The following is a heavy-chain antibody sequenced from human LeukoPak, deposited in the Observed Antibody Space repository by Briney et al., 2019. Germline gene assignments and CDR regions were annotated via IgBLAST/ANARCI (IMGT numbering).Heavy chain of an antibody. Sequence: GASVKVSCKASGFTFTSFGFSWVRQAPGQGLEWVGWISGYNGDTSHDQKFQGRVTISTDTSTNTAYMDLRGLTSDDTAVYYCARRSGYDRRAGTLDIWGQGTMVTVSS. J-gene: IGHJ3*02. D-gene: IGHD5-12*01. V-gene: IGHV1-18*01. CDR1: GFTFTSFG. CDR3: ARRSGYDRRAGTLDI. CDR2: ISGYNGDT.